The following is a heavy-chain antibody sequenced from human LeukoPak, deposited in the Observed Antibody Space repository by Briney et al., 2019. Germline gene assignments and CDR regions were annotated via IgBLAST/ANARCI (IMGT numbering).Heavy chain of an antibody. CDR1: GFTFSTFA. Sequence: PGGSLRLSCSASGFTFSTFAMHWVRQAPGKQLEYVSGINNNGDSTYYSDSVKARLTISRDNSKNTLFLQMASLRAEDTAVYYCVKTMMTFGGVIRTDAFDIWGQGTMVIVSS. V-gene: IGHV3-64D*06. CDR2: INNNGDST. D-gene: IGHD3-16*01. J-gene: IGHJ3*02. CDR3: VKTMMTFGGVIRTDAFDI.